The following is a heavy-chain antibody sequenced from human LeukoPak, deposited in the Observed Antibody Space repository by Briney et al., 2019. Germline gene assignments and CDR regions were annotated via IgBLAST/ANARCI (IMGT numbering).Heavy chain of an antibody. V-gene: IGHV3-30-3*01. CDR1: GFTFSSYS. Sequence: PGGSLRLSCAASGFTFSSYSMHWVRQAPGKGLEWVAVISYDGSEKYFADSVKGRFTISRDNSKNTLYLQMNSLRAEDTAVYYCARDSEGRYYGSGSYYTFDYWGQGILVTVSS. D-gene: IGHD3-10*01. CDR2: ISYDGSEK. J-gene: IGHJ4*02. CDR3: ARDSEGRYYGSGSYYTFDY.